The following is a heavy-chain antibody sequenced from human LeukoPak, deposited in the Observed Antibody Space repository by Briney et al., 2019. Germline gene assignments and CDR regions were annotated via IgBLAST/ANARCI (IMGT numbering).Heavy chain of an antibody. V-gene: IGHV4-59*01. J-gene: IGHJ4*02. Sequence: SETLSLTCTVSGGSISSYYWSWIRQPPGKGLEWIGYIYYSGSTNYNPSLKSRVTISVDTSKNQSSLKLSSVTAADTAVYYCARAHSGYSIDYWGQGTLVTVSS. CDR2: IYYSGST. D-gene: IGHD3-22*01. CDR1: GGSISSYY. CDR3: ARAHSGYSIDY.